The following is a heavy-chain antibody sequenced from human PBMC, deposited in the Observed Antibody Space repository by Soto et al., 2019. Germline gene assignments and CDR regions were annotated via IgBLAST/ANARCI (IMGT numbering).Heavy chain of an antibody. V-gene: IGHV4-34*01. CDR1: GGSFSGYY. Sequence: SETLSLTCAVYGGSFSGYYWSWIRQPPGKGLEWIGEINHSGSTNYNPSLKSRVTISVDTSKNQFSLKLSSVTAADTAVYYCARGATYYDFWSGYYPKYWFDPWGQGTLVTVSS. CDR2: INHSGST. CDR3: ARGATYYDFWSGYYPKYWFDP. J-gene: IGHJ5*02. D-gene: IGHD3-3*01.